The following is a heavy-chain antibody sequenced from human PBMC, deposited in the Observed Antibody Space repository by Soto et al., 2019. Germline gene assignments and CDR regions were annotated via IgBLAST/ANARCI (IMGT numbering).Heavy chain of an antibody. D-gene: IGHD1-26*01. J-gene: IGHJ4*02. CDR2: IIPIFGTA. Sequence: GASVKVSCKASGGTFSSYAISWVRQAPGQGLEWMGGIIPIFGTANYAQKFQGRVTITADESTSTAYMELSSLRSEDTAVYYCARDEVFGGSSRESFDYWGQGTLVTVSS. CDR3: ARDEVFGGSSRESFDY. CDR1: GGTFSSYA. V-gene: IGHV1-69*13.